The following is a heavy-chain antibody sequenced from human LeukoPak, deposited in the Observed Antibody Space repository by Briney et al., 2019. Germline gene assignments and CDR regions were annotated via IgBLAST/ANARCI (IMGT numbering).Heavy chain of an antibody. J-gene: IGHJ3*02. CDR1: GGSFSGYY. CDR2: INHSGST. CDR3: ARGGVFENPDAFDI. Sequence: ASETLSLTCAVYGGSFSGYYWSWIRQPPGKGLEWIGEINHSGSTNYNPSLKSRVTISVDTSKNQFSLKLSSVTAADTAVYYCARGGVFENPDAFDIWGQGTMVTVSS. V-gene: IGHV4-34*01. D-gene: IGHD1-14*01.